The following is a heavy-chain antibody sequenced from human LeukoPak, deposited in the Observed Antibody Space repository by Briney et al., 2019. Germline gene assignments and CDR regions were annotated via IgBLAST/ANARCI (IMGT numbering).Heavy chain of an antibody. CDR2: ISSSSSYT. Sequence: GGSLRLSCVASGFTVSSNDMSWVRQAPGMGLEWVSYISSSSSYTNYADSVKGRFTISRDNAKNSLSLQVNSLRADDTAVYYCARVGSTVAAGTPDYWGQGTLVTVSS. V-gene: IGHV3-11*06. J-gene: IGHJ4*02. D-gene: IGHD6-13*01. CDR1: GFTVSSND. CDR3: ARVGSTVAAGTPDY.